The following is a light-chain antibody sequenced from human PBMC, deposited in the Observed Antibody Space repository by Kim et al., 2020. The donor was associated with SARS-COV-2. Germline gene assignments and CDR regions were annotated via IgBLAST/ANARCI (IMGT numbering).Light chain of an antibody. J-gene: IGLJ2*01. CDR2: DVS. Sequence: GQSITLSCTGTSSDIVGYKYVSWYQHHPGKAPQLMLYDVSQRPSGVSNRFSGSKSGNTASLTISGLQAEDEADYYCSSYTSSSTLVFGGGTQLTVL. V-gene: IGLV2-14*03. CDR1: SSDIVGYKY. CDR3: SSYTSSSTLV.